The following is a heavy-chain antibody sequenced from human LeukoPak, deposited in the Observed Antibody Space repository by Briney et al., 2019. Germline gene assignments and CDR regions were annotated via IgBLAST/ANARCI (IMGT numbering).Heavy chain of an antibody. V-gene: IGHV3-23*01. CDR3: AKDKQWLNYFDY. D-gene: IGHD6-19*01. J-gene: IGHJ4*02. Sequence: GGSLRLSCAASGFTFSSYAMSWVRQAPGKGLEWVSAISGSGGSTYNADSVKGRFTISRDNSKNTLYLQMNSLRAEDTAVYYCAKDKQWLNYFDYWGQGTLVTVSS. CDR2: ISGSGGST. CDR1: GFTFSSYA.